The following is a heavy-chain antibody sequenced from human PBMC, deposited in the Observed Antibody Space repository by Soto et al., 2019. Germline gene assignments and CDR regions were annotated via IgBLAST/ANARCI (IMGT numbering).Heavy chain of an antibody. J-gene: IGHJ6*02. Sequence: PGESLKISCKGSGYSFTSYWIGWVRQMPGKGLEWMGIIYPGDSDTRYSPSFQGQVTISADKSISTAYLQWSSLKASDTAMYYCATASQLGYSYVDYYYGMDVWGQGTTVTVSS. D-gene: IGHD5-18*01. V-gene: IGHV5-51*01. CDR1: GYSFTSYW. CDR3: ATASQLGYSYVDYYYGMDV. CDR2: IYPGDSDT.